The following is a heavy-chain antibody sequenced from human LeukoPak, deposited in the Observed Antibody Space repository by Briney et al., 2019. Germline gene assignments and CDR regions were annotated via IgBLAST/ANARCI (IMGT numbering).Heavy chain of an antibody. V-gene: IGHV4-34*01. Sequence: TSETLSLTCAVCGESSFSSYYWSWIRQTPGGALEWIGEINHSGYTNYNPSLKSRVTLSIDTSKNQFSLRLNSVTAADTAVYYCSRQVVGNDYWGQGTLVTVSS. J-gene: IGHJ4*02. D-gene: IGHD3-22*01. CDR3: SRQVVGNDY. CDR2: INHSGYT. CDR1: GESSFSSYY.